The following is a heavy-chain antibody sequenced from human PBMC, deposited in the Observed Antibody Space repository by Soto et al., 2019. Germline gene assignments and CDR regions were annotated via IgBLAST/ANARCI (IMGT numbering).Heavy chain of an antibody. Sequence: ASVKVSCKASGYTFTSYGISWVRQAPGQGLEWMGWISAYNGNTNYAQKLQGRVTMTTDTSTSTAYMELRSLRSDDTAVYYCAAPRASSGGYNPSYYYYGMDVWGEGTTVTVSS. CDR1: GYTFTSYG. CDR3: AAPRASSGGYNPSYYYYGMDV. D-gene: IGHD6-19*01. V-gene: IGHV1-18*01. CDR2: ISAYNGNT. J-gene: IGHJ6*04.